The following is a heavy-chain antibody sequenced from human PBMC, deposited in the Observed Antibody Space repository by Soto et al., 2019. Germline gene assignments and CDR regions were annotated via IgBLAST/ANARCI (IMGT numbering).Heavy chain of an antibody. D-gene: IGHD2-15*01. J-gene: IGHJ4*02. Sequence: QVQLQESGPGLVKPSGTLSLTCAVSGASISSTNWWSWVRQAPGEGPERVGEIYHSGATNYNPSLKSRVIISMDTSKNPLSLRLDSVTAAATAVYFCARHIAVPTTRGFDYWGQGTLVTVSS. CDR3: ARHIAVPTTRGFDY. V-gene: IGHV4-4*02. CDR1: GASISSTNW. CDR2: IYHSGAT.